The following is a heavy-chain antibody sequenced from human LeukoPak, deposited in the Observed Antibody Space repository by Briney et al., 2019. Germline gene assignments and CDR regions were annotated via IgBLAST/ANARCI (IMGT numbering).Heavy chain of an antibody. Sequence: SETLSLTCTVSGDSITSYYWSWIRQPPGKGLEWIGYIYYSGSTKYNPSLKSRVTISVDTSKNQFSLKLTSVTAADTAVYYCASRWQTVDVADPWGRGILVTVSS. D-gene: IGHD5-12*01. CDR2: IYYSGST. J-gene: IGHJ5*02. CDR3: ASRWQTVDVADP. V-gene: IGHV4-59*08. CDR1: GDSITSYY.